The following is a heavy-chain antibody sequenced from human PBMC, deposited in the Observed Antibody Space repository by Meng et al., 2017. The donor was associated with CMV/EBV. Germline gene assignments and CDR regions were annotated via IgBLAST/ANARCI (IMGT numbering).Heavy chain of an antibody. Sequence: SETLSLTCAVYGGSFSGYYWSWIRQPPGKGLEWIGEINHSGSTNYNPSLKSRVTISVDTSKNQFSLKLSSVTAADTAVYYCARGHPVYDYVWGSYPTPFGYFDYWGQGTLVTVSS. CDR1: GGSFSGYY. CDR2: INHSGST. CDR3: ARGHPVYDYVWGSYPTPFGYFDY. D-gene: IGHD3-16*02. J-gene: IGHJ4*02. V-gene: IGHV4-34*01.